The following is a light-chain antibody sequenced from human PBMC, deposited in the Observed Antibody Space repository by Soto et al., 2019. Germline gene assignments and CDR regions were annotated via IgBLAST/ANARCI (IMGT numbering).Light chain of an antibody. CDR2: EVS. CDR3: RYYASSNFSV. Sequence: QSVLTQPPSVSGSPGHSITISCTGTSRDVGGYNYVSWHQQHPDKAPKLIIYEVSDRPSGVSDRFSGSKSGNTASLTISGLEAEEAAYYCCRYYASSNFSVFGGGTKLTVL. J-gene: IGLJ3*02. V-gene: IGLV2-14*01. CDR1: SRDVGGYNY.